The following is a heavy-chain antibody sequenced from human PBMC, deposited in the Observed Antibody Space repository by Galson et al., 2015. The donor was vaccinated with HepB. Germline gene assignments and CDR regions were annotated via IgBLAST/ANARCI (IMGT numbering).Heavy chain of an antibody. CDR1: GGSISGYY. CDR3: ARWGMSTPMATSTWGGMDV. J-gene: IGHJ6*02. Sequence: ETLSLTCTVSGGSISGYYWSWMRQPPGNGLQWIGFIHYSGSTSYNPSLKSRVAMSVDTSKNQFSLKLTSVTTSDTAVHYCARWGMSTPMATSTWGGMDVWGQGATVTVSS. V-gene: IGHV4-59*01. D-gene: IGHD5-24*01. CDR2: IHYSGST.